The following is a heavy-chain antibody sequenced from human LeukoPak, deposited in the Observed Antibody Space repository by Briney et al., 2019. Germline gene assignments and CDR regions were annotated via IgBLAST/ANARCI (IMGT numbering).Heavy chain of an antibody. V-gene: IGHV3-23*01. CDR3: AKESIAAAWDY. J-gene: IGHJ4*02. CDR2: ISGSGGST. Sequence: GGCLTLACAASGFTFSSYGMSWVSLAPGKGMEWVSSISGSGGSTYYAESVKGRFTIYSANSKNTLYLQMNSLRAEDTAVYYCAKESIAAAWDYWGQGTLVTVSS. D-gene: IGHD6-13*01. CDR1: GFTFSSYG.